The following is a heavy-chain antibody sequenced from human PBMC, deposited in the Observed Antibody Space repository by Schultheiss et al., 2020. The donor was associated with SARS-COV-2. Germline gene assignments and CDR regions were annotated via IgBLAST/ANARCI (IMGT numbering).Heavy chain of an antibody. V-gene: IGHV1-69*13. Sequence: SVKVSCKASGGTFSSYAISWVRQAPGQGLEWMGGIIPIFGTANYAQKFQGRVTITADESTSTAYMELSSLRSEDTAVYYCARNEFGRRALDYWGQGTLVTVSS. D-gene: IGHD3-16*01. J-gene: IGHJ4*02. CDR1: GGTFSSYA. CDR3: ARNEFGRRALDY. CDR2: IIPIFGTA.